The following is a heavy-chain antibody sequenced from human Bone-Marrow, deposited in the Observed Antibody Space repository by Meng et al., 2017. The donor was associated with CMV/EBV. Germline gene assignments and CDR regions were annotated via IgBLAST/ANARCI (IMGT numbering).Heavy chain of an antibody. CDR1: GYTFTSYD. CDR3: ASGRYCSSTSCYFDY. V-gene: IGHV1-18*01. Sequence: ASVKVSCKASGYTFTSYDINWVRQAPGQGLEWMGWISAYNGNTNYAQKLQGRVTMTTDTSTSTAYMELRSLRSDDTAVYYCASGRYCSSTSCYFDYWGQGTRVTVSS. CDR2: ISAYNGNT. D-gene: IGHD2-2*01. J-gene: IGHJ4*02.